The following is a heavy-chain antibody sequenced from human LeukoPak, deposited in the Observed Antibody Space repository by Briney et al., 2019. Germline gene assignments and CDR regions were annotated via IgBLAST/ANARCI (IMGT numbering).Heavy chain of an antibody. CDR1: GGSISSGGYY. CDR3: ARGQDDYSSFYTWFDP. J-gene: IGHJ5*02. CDR2: IYYSGNT. D-gene: IGHD4-11*01. V-gene: IGHV4-31*03. Sequence: PSETLSLTCTVSGGSISSGGYYWSWSHQHPGKGLEWIGYIYYSGNTYYSPSLKSRLTISIDTPKNQFSLKLSSVTAADTAVYYCARGQDDYSSFYTWFDPSGQGTLVTVSS.